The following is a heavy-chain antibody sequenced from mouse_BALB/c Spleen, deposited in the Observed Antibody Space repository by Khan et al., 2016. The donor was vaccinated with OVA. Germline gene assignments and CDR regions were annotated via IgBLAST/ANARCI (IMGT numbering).Heavy chain of an antibody. CDR1: GFTFSSYG. CDR3: ARSITTTNGDYYAMDY. V-gene: IGHV5-6*01. CDR2: ISSGGHYT. D-gene: IGHD1-2*01. Sequence: EVELVESGGDLVKPGGSLKLSCAASGFTFSSYGMSWVRQTPDKRLEWVATISSGGHYTYFPDSVRGRFTISRKNAKNTLSLQMSSLKAEDTAMYYCARSITTTNGDYYAMDYGGQGTSVTVSA. J-gene: IGHJ4*01.